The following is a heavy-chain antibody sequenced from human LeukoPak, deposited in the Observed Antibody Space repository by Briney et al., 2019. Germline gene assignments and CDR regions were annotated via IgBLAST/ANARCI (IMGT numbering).Heavy chain of an antibody. Sequence: QPGRSLRLSCAASGFIFSNYAVHWVRQAPGKGLEWVAVISYDGSNKYYADSVKGRFTISRDNSKNTLFLQMNSLRAEDTAVYYCARDLDSSSWYILWFDPWGQGTLVTVSS. CDR2: ISYDGSNK. J-gene: IGHJ5*02. CDR1: GFIFSNYA. D-gene: IGHD6-13*01. V-gene: IGHV3-30-3*01. CDR3: ARDLDSSSWYILWFDP.